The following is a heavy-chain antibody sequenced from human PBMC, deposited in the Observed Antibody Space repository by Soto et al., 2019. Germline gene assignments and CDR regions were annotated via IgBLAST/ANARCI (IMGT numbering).Heavy chain of an antibody. V-gene: IGHV1-18*01. J-gene: IGHJ6*02. D-gene: IGHD5-18*01. CDR1: GYTFTSYG. Sequence: QVQLVQSGAEVKKPGASVKVSCKASGYTFTSYGISWVRQSPGQGLEWMGWISAYNGNSNYAQKLQGRVTMTTDTSSSTAYMELRILSSDDTAVYCCAGDPSRVGTARQTYYYYGMDVWVQGTTVTVCS. CDR3: AGDPSRVGTARQTYYYYGMDV. CDR2: ISAYNGNS.